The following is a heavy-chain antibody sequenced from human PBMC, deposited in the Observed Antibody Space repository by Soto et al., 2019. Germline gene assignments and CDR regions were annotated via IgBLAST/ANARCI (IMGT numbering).Heavy chain of an antibody. Sequence: SETLSLTCTVSGGSISSGGYSWSWIRQHPGKGLEWIGYIHYTGSTYYNPSLKSRISISVDTSKNQFSLNFNSVTASDTALYYCVSQRTTVLTQAYFDYWGPGALVTVS. CDR3: VSQRTTVLTQAYFDY. CDR2: IHYTGST. D-gene: IGHD4-17*01. J-gene: IGHJ4*02. CDR1: GGSISSGGYS. V-gene: IGHV4-31*03.